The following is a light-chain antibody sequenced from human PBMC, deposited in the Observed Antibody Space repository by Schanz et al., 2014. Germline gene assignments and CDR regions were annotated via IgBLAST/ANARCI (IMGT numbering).Light chain of an antibody. J-gene: IGLJ2*01. V-gene: IGLV1-44*01. Sequence: QSVLTQPPSASGTPGQRVTISCSGSSSNIGSDTVNWYQQLPGTAPKLLIYSNIQRPSGVPDRFSGSKSGNSASLAISGLQSEDEGDYYCSSYAGNNDFGVFGGGTKLTVL. CDR2: SNI. CDR1: SSNIGSDT. CDR3: SSYAGNNDFGV.